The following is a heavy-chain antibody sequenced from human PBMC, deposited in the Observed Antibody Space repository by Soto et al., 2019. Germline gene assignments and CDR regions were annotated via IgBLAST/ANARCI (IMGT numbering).Heavy chain of an antibody. D-gene: IGHD5-12*01. CDR2: IIPILGIA. CDR3: ARELRFSNQYYYYYMDV. Sequence: PSVKVSCKASGGTFSSYTISWVRQAPGQGLEWMGRIIPILGIANYAQKFQGRVTITADKSTSTAYMELSSLRSEDTAVYYCARELRFSNQYYYYYMDVWGKGTTVTVSS. CDR1: GGTFSSYT. V-gene: IGHV1-69*04. J-gene: IGHJ6*03.